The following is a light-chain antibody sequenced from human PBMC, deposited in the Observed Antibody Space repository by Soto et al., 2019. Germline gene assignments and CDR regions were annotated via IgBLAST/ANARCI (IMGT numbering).Light chain of an antibody. CDR1: QSVSSSY. V-gene: IGKV3-20*01. CDR3: QQYGSSPGYT. Sequence: EIVLTQSPGTLSLSPGERATLSCRASQSVSSSYLAWYQQKPGQAPRLLIYGASSRATGIPDRFSGSGSGTGFTLTISRLEPEYFAVYYCQQYGSSPGYTFGQGTKLEI. J-gene: IGKJ2*01. CDR2: GAS.